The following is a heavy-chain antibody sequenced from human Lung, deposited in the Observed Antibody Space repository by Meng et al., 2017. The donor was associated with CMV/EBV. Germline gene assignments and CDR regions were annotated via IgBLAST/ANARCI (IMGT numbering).Heavy chain of an antibody. CDR2: INPNPNFDDT. CDR3: ARVQFLEKPNDAFNI. V-gene: IGHV1-2*02. CDR1: GYTFIGYH. D-gene: IGHD2-21*01. Sequence: ASXXVSXKASGYTFIGYHIHWVRQAPGQGLEWMGWINPNPNFDDTAYAQKFQGRVTITRDMSISTAYMELTRLRPDDTAVYYCARVQFLEKPNDAFNILGQAXMVTVSS. J-gene: IGHJ3*02.